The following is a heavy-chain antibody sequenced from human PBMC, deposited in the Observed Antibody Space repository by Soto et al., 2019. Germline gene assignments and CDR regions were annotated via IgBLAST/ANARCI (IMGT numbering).Heavy chain of an antibody. CDR1: GGSIRSYY. V-gene: IGHV4-59*01. CDR3: ARGAADTAMVDS. Sequence: SETLSLTCTVSGGSIRSYYWTWIRQPPGKGLEWLGYIFYSGSTFYNPSLKSRVTISIHTSKSQFSLQLTSVTAADTAVYYCARGAADTAMVDSWGQGTLVSVSS. J-gene: IGHJ4*02. D-gene: IGHD5-18*01. CDR2: IFYSGST.